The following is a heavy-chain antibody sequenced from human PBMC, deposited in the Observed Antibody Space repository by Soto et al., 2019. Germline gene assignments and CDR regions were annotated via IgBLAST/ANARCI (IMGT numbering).Heavy chain of an antibody. J-gene: IGHJ6*02. Sequence: QVQLVQSGAEVKKPGASVKVSCKASGYTFTGYYMHWVRQAPGQWLEWMGWVNPNSGGTNYAQKFQGRVTMTRDTSISTAYMEPSRLRSDDTAVYYCATANGLHHPKAPYGMDVWGQGTTVTVSS. CDR1: GYTFTGYY. CDR2: VNPNSGGT. D-gene: IGHD4-4*01. CDR3: ATANGLHHPKAPYGMDV. V-gene: IGHV1-2*02.